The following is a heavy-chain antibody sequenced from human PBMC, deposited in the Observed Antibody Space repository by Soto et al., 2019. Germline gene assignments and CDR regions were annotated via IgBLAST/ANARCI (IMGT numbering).Heavy chain of an antibody. D-gene: IGHD2-8*02. CDR2: INAANGNS. V-gene: IGHV1-3*01. Sequence: QVQLVQSGAEVKKPGASVIISCRASGYSFSNYDIHWVRQAPGQRPEWMGGINAANGNSVYSQKVQGRLVIRRDTSANIAYMELSSLTSEDTALYYCARDGPTYCTGGFCYGPWFDYWGQGTLVAVSS. J-gene: IGHJ4*02. CDR3: ARDGPTYCTGGFCYGPWFDY. CDR1: GYSFSNYD.